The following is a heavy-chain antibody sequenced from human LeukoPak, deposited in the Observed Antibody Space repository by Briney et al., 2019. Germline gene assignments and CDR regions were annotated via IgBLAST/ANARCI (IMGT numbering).Heavy chain of an antibody. CDR3: ARARLDTEYGSPGAFDI. CDR1: GGSISSSSYY. J-gene: IGHJ3*02. CDR2: IYYSGST. Sequence: SETLSLTCTVSGGSISSSSYYWGWIRQPPGRGLEWIGSIYYSGSTYYNPSLKSRVTISVDTSKNQFSLKLSSVTAADTAVYYCARARLDTEYGSPGAFDIWGQGTMVTVSS. D-gene: IGHD3-10*01. V-gene: IGHV4-39*07.